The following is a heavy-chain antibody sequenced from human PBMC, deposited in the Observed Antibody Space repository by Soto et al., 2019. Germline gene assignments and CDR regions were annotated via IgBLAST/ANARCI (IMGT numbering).Heavy chain of an antibody. CDR3: ASSTSLYYYYYYGMDV. Sequence: SETLSLTCAVYGGSFSGYYWSWIRQPPGKGLEWIGEINHSGSTNYNPSLKSRVTISVDTSKNQFSLKLSSVTAADTAVYYCASSTSLYYYYYYGMDVWGQGTTVTVSS. CDR1: GGSFSGYY. D-gene: IGHD2-2*01. V-gene: IGHV4-34*01. CDR2: INHSGST. J-gene: IGHJ6*02.